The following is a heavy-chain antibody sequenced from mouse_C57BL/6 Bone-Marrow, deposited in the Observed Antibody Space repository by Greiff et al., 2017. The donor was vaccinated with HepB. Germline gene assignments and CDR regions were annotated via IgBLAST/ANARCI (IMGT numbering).Heavy chain of an antibody. J-gene: IGHJ4*01. V-gene: IGHV1-54*01. CDR2: INPGSGGT. CDR1: GYAFTNYL. Sequence: VKLQESGAELVRPGTSVKVSCKASGYAFTNYLIEWVKQRPGQGLEWIGVINPGSGGTNYNEKFKGKATLTADKSSSTAYMQLSSLTSEDSAVYFCARSTTVYYAMDYWGQGTSVTVSS. D-gene: IGHD1-1*01. CDR3: ARSTTVYYAMDY.